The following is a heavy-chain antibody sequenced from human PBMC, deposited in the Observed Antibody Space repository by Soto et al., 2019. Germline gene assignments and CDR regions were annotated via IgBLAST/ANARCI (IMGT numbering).Heavy chain of an antibody. CDR3: ARRYSRAFDI. V-gene: IGHV4-59*08. CDR1: GGSISSYY. J-gene: IGHJ3*02. D-gene: IGHD6-13*01. Sequence: SETLSLTCTVSGGSISSYYWSWIRQPPGKGPEWIGYIYYSGSTNYNPSLKSRVTISVDTSKNQFSLKLSSATAADTAVYYCARRYSRAFDIWGQGTMVTVSS. CDR2: IYYSGST.